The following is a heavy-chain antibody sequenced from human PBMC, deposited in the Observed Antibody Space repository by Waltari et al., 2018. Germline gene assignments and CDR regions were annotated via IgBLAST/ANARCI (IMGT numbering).Heavy chain of an antibody. D-gene: IGHD3-16*01. V-gene: IGHV1-2*02. CDR1: GYTFTGYY. CDR3: ASWGSGSYYYYGMDV. Sequence: QVQLVQSGAEVKKPGASVKVSCKASGYTFTGYYMHWVRQAPGQGLEWMGWINPNSGGTNYAQKFQGRVTMTRDTSISTAYMELSRPRSDDTAVYYCASWGSGSYYYYGMDVWGQGTTVTVSS. J-gene: IGHJ6*02. CDR2: INPNSGGT.